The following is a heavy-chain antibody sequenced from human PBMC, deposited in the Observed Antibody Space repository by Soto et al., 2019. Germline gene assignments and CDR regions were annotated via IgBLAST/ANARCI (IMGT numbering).Heavy chain of an antibody. CDR3: ARDGDNSVHYSQFDY. CDR1: GFTFSSYG. CDR2: MWSDGSNK. V-gene: IGHV3-33*01. J-gene: IGHJ4*02. D-gene: IGHD3-22*01. Sequence: QVQVEESGGGVVQAGRSLRLSCAASGFTFSSYGMHWVRQAPGKGLEWVAVMWSDGSNKYYADSVKGRFTISRDNSKNTLSLRMNRLRAEATAVYYCARDGDNSVHYSQFDYWGQGTLVTVPS.